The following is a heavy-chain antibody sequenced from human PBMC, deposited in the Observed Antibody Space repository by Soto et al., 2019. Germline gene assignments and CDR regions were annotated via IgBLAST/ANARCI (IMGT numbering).Heavy chain of an antibody. Sequence: QVQLVESGGGVVQPGRSLRLSCAASGFTFSSYGMHWVRQAPGKGLEWVAVISYDGSNKYYADSVKGRFTISRDNSKNTLYLQMNNLRAEDTAVYYCGKDGIATIDYYYHGMDVWGQGTKVTVSS. CDR3: GKDGIATIDYYYHGMDV. J-gene: IGHJ6*02. CDR2: ISYDGSNK. D-gene: IGHD2-21*01. V-gene: IGHV3-30*18. CDR1: GFTFSSYG.